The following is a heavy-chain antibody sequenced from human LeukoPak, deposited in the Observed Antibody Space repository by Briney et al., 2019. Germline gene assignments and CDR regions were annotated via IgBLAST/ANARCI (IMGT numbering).Heavy chain of an antibody. CDR3: ARDRVAGTGERYFQH. CDR2: ISSSSSYI. CDR1: GFTFSSYS. V-gene: IGHV3-21*01. D-gene: IGHD6-19*01. Sequence: GGSLRLSCAASGFTFSSYSMNWVRQAPGKGLEWVSSISSSSSYIYYADSVKGRFTISRDNAKNSLYLQMNSLRAEDTAVYYCARDRVAGTGERYFQHWGQGTLVTVSS. J-gene: IGHJ1*01.